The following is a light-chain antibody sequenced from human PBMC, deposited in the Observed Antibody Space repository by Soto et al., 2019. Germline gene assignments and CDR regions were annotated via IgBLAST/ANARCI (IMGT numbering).Light chain of an antibody. J-gene: IGKJ3*01. V-gene: IGKV1-39*01. CDR2: AAS. CDR1: QSISSY. CDR3: QQSYRTPRT. Sequence: DLQMTQSPSSLSASVGARVTITCRASQSISSYLNWYQQKPGKAPQSLFEAASSLQSVGPSRGTGSGAGTDVTLTSSSLQPEDVATYYCQQSYRTPRTFGPGTKVDIK.